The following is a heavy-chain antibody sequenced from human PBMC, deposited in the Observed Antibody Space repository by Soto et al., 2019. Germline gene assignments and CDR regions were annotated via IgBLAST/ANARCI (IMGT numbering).Heavy chain of an antibody. D-gene: IGHD2-15*01. J-gene: IGHJ4*02. V-gene: IGHV3-30-3*01. CDR2: ISYDGSNK. CDR1: GFTFSSYA. Sequence: QVPLVESGGGVVQPGRSLRLSCAASGFTFSSYAMHWVRQAPGKGLEWVAVISYDGSNKYYADSVKGRFTISRDNSKNTLYLQMNSLRAEDTAVYYCARSYGGNGYFDYWGQGTLVTVSS. CDR3: ARSYGGNGYFDY.